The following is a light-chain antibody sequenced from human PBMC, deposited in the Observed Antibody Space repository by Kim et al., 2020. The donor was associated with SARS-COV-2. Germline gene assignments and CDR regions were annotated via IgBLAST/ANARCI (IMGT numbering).Light chain of an antibody. CDR2: GAS. Sequence: EIVLTQSPGTLSLSPGERATLSCRASQSVKNNYLAWYQQKPGQAPRLLMYGASSRATGIPDRFSGSGSGTDFTLTISRLEPEDFALYYCQQYGKLPRTFGQGTKVDIK. V-gene: IGKV3-20*01. CDR3: QQYGKLPRT. CDR1: QSVKNNY. J-gene: IGKJ1*01.